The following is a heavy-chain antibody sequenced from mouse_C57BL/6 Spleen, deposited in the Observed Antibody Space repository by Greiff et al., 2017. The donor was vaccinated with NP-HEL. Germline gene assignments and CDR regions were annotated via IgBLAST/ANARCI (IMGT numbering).Heavy chain of an antibody. CDR1: GYAFSSYW. CDR2: IYPGDGDT. Sequence: QVQLQQSGAELVKPGASVKISCKASGYAFSSYWMNWVKQRPGKGLEWIGQIYPGDGDTNYNGKFKGKATLTADKSSSTAYMQLSSLTSEDSAVYFCASPTTGTRYFDVWGTGTTVTVSS. CDR3: ASPTTGTRYFDV. J-gene: IGHJ1*03. V-gene: IGHV1-80*01. D-gene: IGHD4-1*02.